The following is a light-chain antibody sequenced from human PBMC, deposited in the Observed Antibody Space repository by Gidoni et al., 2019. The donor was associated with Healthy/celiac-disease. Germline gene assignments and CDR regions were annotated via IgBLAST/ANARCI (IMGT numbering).Light chain of an antibody. CDR2: AAS. Sequence: DIQLTPSPSFLSASVGDRVTITCRASQGISSDLAWYQQKPGKAPKLLIYAASTLQSGVPSRFSGSGSGTEFTLTISSLQPEDFATYYCQQLNSYPRTFXXXTKVEIK. CDR3: QQLNSYPRT. J-gene: IGKJ1*01. V-gene: IGKV1-9*01. CDR1: QGISSD.